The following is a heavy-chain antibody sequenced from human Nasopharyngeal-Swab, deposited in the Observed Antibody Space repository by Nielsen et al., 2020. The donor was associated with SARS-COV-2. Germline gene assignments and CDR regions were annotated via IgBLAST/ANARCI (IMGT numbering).Heavy chain of an antibody. Sequence: GESLKISCAASGFGFSAVAMSWVRQAPGKGLEWVSAAGGNDGSTFYADSVRGRFTISRDNSKNTLYLQMNSLRAEDTALYYCAKKYGTRGWYVGLDYWGQGTQVTVSS. CDR1: GFGFSAVA. CDR2: AGGNDGST. CDR3: AKKYGTRGWYVGLDY. V-gene: IGHV3-23*01. D-gene: IGHD6-19*01. J-gene: IGHJ4*02.